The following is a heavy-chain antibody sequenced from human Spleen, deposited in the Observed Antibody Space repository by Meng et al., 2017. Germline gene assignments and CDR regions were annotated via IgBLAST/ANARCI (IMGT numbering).Heavy chain of an antibody. D-gene: IGHD3-9*01. V-gene: IGHV1-3*01. CDR3: ARVDVTGPGDY. Sequence: QVQLVQSGAEVKKPGASVKVSCKASGYTFTSFVIHWVRQAPGQRLEWMGWINAGNGNTRYSQRFQGRVTLTRDTSASTAYMELSSLRSTAVYYCARVDVTGPGDYLGQGILVTVSS. CDR2: INAGNGNT. J-gene: IGHJ4*02. CDR1: GYTFTSFV.